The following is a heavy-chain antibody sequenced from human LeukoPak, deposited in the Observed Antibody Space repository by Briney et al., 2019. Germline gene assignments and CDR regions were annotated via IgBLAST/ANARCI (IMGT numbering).Heavy chain of an antibody. CDR2: IHYSGST. CDR3: ARSLTNSFDY. Sequence: SETLSLTCTVSSGSFSSGGYYWSWIRQHPGKGLEWIGYIHYSGSTYYNPSLKSRVTISVDTSKKQFSLKMNSVTAADTAVYYCARSLTNSFDYWGRGTLVTVSS. D-gene: IGHD4-11*01. CDR1: SGSFSSGGYY. V-gene: IGHV4-31*03. J-gene: IGHJ4*02.